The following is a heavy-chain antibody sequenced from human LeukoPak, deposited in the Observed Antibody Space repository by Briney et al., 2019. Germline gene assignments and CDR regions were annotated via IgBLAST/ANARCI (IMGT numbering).Heavy chain of an antibody. CDR2: FFYRGST. CDR1: GDSISPYY. V-gene: IGHV4-59*08. D-gene: IGHD6-13*01. J-gene: IGHJ2*01. Sequence: SETLSLTCTVSGDSISPYYWSWIRQPPGKGLEWVGYFFYRGSTNYNASLKSRVTISLDTSKKQFSLKLSFVTAADTAVYYCARLTFSSSRTSYWYFDLWGRGTLVTVSS. CDR3: ARLTFSSSRTSYWYFDL.